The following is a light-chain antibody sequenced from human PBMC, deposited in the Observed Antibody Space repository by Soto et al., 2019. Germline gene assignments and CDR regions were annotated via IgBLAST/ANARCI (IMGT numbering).Light chain of an antibody. CDR2: DAS. J-gene: IGKJ4*01. CDR1: QSVSSY. Sequence: EIVLTQSPATLSLSPGERATLSCMASQSVSSYLAWYQQKPGQAPRLLIYDASARATGIPARFSGSGSETDFTLTISSLEPEDFAVYYCQQRSNWPFGGGTKVEIK. V-gene: IGKV3-11*01. CDR3: QQRSNWP.